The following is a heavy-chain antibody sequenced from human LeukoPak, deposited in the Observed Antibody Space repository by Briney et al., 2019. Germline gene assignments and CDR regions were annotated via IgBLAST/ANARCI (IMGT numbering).Heavy chain of an antibody. V-gene: IGHV4-39*07. Sequence: SETLSLTCSVSGGSISSSSYYWGWIRQPPGKGLEWIGSIYYSGSTNYNPSLKSRVTISVDTSKKQFSLKLSSVTAADTAVYYCAREGSSWTHLDYWGQGTLVTVSS. J-gene: IGHJ4*02. CDR2: IYYSGST. D-gene: IGHD6-13*01. CDR1: GGSISSSSYY. CDR3: AREGSSWTHLDY.